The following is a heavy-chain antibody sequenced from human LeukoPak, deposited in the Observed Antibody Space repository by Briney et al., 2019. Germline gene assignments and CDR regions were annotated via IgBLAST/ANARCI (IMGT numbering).Heavy chain of an antibody. V-gene: IGHV4-4*07. J-gene: IGHJ4*02. D-gene: IGHD3-10*01. CDR3: ARTRGVDFDY. CDR2: INTSGGS. CDR1: VDSITRYY. Sequence: PETLSLTCTVSVDSITRYYWTCIRRPARKGLEWIGLINTSGGSNYNPSLRSRVTMPVDTSKNQFSLKVSSVTAADTAVYYCARTRGVDFDYWGQGTLATVPS.